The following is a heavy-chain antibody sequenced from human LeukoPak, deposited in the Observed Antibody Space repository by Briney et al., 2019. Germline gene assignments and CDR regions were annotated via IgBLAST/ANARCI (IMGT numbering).Heavy chain of an antibody. D-gene: IGHD4-23*01. CDR2: IHASGTT. CDR1: GGSISQYY. Sequence: SETLSLTCAVSGGSISQYYWSWLRQARGKGLEWIGYIHASGTTNYNPSLKSRVTMSVDTSKNQFSLKLSSVTAADTAVYYCARLKASKVGGNYHYYYYGMDVWGQGTTVTVSS. J-gene: IGHJ6*02. CDR3: ARLKASKVGGNYHYYYYGMDV. V-gene: IGHV4-59*12.